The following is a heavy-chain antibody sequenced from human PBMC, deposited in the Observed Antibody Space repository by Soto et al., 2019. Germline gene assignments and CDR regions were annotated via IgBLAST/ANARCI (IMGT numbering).Heavy chain of an antibody. Sequence: EVQLVESGGGLVQPGGSLRLSCAASGYTFSDYDMHWVRQVTGKGLEWVSLIDTAADPYYPDSVKGRFTISRENAKNSLYLQMSSLRDGDTAVYYWARGGGYSYGTYYYYGLDVWGQGTAVTVSS. D-gene: IGHD5-18*01. V-gene: IGHV3-13*04. CDR3: ARGGGYSYGTYYYYGLDV. J-gene: IGHJ6*02. CDR1: GYTFSDYD. CDR2: IDTAADP.